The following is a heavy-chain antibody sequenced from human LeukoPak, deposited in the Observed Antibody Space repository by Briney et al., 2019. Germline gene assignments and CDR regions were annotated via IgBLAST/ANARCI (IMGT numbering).Heavy chain of an antibody. D-gene: IGHD3-10*01. V-gene: IGHV5-51*01. J-gene: IGHJ5*02. CDR2: IYPGDSDT. CDR1: GYGFCIYW. Sequence: GESLKISCKGSGYGFCIYWIGWVRQMPGKGLEWMGIIYPGDSDTRYSPSFQGQVTISADKSITTAYLQWSSLKASDTAMYYCARCGDGSGSYYIRYNWFDPWGQGTLVTVSS. CDR3: ARCGDGSGSYYIRYNWFDP.